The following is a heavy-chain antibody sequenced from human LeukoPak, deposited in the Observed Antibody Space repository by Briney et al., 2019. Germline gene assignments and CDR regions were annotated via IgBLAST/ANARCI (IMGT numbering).Heavy chain of an antibody. CDR1: GYTFTTYE. J-gene: IGHJ6*03. CDR2: INPNLGNT. D-gene: IGHD3/OR15-3a*01. Sequence: GASVKVSCKASGYTFTTYEINWVRQAPGQGLEWIGRINPNLGNTDYAQKFQGRVAITRNTSMSIAYMELSSLRSEDTAVYYCARDWTYFHSYFMDVWGQGTTVIVSS. V-gene: IGHV1-8*01. CDR3: ARDWTYFHSYFMDV.